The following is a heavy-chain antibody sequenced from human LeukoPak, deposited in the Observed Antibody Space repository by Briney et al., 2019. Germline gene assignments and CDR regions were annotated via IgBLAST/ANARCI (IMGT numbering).Heavy chain of an antibody. J-gene: IGHJ4*02. Sequence: GGSLRLSCAASGFTFNTYTMNWVRQAPGKGLEWVSSISSGTSYIYYADSVKGRFTISRDNAKNSLYLQMNSLRAENTAVYYCARDLVITDYWGQGTLVTVSS. V-gene: IGHV3-21*01. CDR2: ISSGTSYI. CDR1: GFTFNTYT. CDR3: ARDLVITDY. D-gene: IGHD3-22*01.